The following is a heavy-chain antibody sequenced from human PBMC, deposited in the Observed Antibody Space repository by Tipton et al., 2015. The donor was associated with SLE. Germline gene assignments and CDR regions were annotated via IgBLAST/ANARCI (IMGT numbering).Heavy chain of an antibody. CDR1: GFTFSSYA. J-gene: IGHJ4*02. CDR2: ISYDGSNK. D-gene: IGHD5-18*01. CDR3: ATESQYSYASSY. V-gene: IGHV3-30-3*01. Sequence: RSLRLSCAASGFTFSSYAMHWVRQAPGKGLEWVAVISYDGSNKYYADSVKGRFTISRDNSKNTLYLQMNSLRAEDTAVYYCATESQYSYASSYWGQGTLVTVSS.